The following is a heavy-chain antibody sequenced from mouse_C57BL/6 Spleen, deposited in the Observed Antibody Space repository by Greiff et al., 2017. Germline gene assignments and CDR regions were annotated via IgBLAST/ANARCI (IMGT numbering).Heavy chain of an antibody. D-gene: IGHD1-1*01. CDR3: ARYDYYYGSSPYYFDY. CDR2: IYPRSGNT. CDR1: GYTFTSYG. Sequence: VQLKESGAELARPGASVKLSCKASGYTFTSYGISWVKQRTGQGLEWIGEIYPRSGNTYYNEKFKGKATLTADKSSSTAYMELRSLTSEDSAVYFCARYDYYYGSSPYYFDYWGQGTTLTVSS. J-gene: IGHJ2*01. V-gene: IGHV1-81*01.